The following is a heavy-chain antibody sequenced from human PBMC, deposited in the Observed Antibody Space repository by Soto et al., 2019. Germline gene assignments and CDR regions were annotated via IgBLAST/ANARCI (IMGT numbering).Heavy chain of an antibody. D-gene: IGHD6-19*01. CDR1: GFTFSSYG. Sequence: QVELVESGGGVVQPGRSLRLSCEASGFTFSSYGMHWVRQAPGKGLEWVAAISHDGTDRYYANSVKGRFTISRDNSKNTQYLQMNSLRSEDTAIYYCPKGTAVAYQWFDPWRQGTLVSVSS. J-gene: IGHJ5*02. CDR2: ISHDGTDR. V-gene: IGHV3-30*18. CDR3: PKGTAVAYQWFDP.